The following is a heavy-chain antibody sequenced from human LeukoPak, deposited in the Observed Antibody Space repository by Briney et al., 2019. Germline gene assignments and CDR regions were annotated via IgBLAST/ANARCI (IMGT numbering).Heavy chain of an antibody. CDR3: ARGKNYDGSGSDPSDY. J-gene: IGHJ4*02. CDR2: FYYSGST. CDR1: GGSISSYY. V-gene: IGHV4-59*12. D-gene: IGHD3-10*01. Sequence: SETLSLTCTVSGGSISSYYWSWIRQPPGKGLEWIGYFYYSGSTNYNPSLKSRVTISVDTSKNQFSLRLSSVTAADTAVYYCARGKNYDGSGSDPSDYWGQGTLVTVSS.